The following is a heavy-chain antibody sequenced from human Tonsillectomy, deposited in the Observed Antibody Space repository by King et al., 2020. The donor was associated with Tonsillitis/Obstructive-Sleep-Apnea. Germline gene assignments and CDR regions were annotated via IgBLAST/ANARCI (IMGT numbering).Heavy chain of an antibody. CDR1: GYIFTSYW. J-gene: IGHJ6*02. V-gene: IGHV5-10-1*01. D-gene: IGHD5-18*01. Sequence: QLVQSGAEVKKPGESLRISCKGSGYIFTSYWINWVRQMPGKGLEWMGTIDPSDPYINYSPSFQGHVSISADKSISTAYMQWISLKASDTARYYCARRAYNYGDSDYYYTMDVWGQGTTVTVSS. CDR3: ARRAYNYGDSDYYYTMDV. CDR2: IDPSDPYI.